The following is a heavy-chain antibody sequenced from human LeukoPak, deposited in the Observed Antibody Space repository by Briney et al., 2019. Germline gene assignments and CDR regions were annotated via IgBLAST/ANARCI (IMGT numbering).Heavy chain of an antibody. CDR2: IYPSGDST. D-gene: IGHD6-19*01. Sequence: GGSLRLSCAASGFTFSTYSMTWVRQGPGKGLEWVSSIYPSGDSTFYTDSVKGRFTISRDNSKNTLYLEMSSLRTEDTAIYYCAKDVVPDSGWDLDYWGQGTLVTVSS. CDR3: AKDVVPDSGWDLDY. V-gene: IGHV3-23*01. J-gene: IGHJ4*02. CDR1: GFTFSTYS.